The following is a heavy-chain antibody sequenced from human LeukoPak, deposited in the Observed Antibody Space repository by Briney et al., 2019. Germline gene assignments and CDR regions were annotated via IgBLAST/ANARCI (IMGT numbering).Heavy chain of an antibody. D-gene: IGHD1/OR15-1a*01. V-gene: IGHV3-48*03. CDR3: ARDEQEDYYYYYGMDV. CDR2: ISSSGSTI. CDR1: GFTFSSYE. Sequence: GGSLRLSCAASGFTFSSYEMNWVRQAPGKGLEWVSYISSSGSTIYYADSVKGRFTISRDNAKNSLYLQMNSLRAEGTAVYYCARDEQEDYYYYYGMDVWGQGTTVTVSS. J-gene: IGHJ6*02.